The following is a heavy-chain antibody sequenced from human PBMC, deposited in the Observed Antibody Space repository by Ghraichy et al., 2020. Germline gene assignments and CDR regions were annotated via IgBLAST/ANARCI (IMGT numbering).Heavy chain of an antibody. CDR1: GMSISRHS. Sequence: GESLNISCAASGMSISRHSMTWVRQAPGKGLEWVANINHDGSETYYVDPVRGRFTISRDNLQNSVFLQMSSLRPDDTAIYYCARQDSSAWNALVYWGPGTLVSVSS. V-gene: IGHV3-7*03. J-gene: IGHJ4*02. D-gene: IGHD3-22*01. CDR3: ARQDSSAWNALVY. CDR2: INHDGSET.